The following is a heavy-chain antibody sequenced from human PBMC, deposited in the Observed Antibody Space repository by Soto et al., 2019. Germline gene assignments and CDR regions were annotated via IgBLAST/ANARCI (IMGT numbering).Heavy chain of an antibody. Sequence: GGSLRLSCAASGFTFRTYGMHWVRQAPGKGLEWVTVVSYDGSRQYYRESVRGRFIISRDNSKNTLSLQMNSLRPEDTSVYFCAKGQIPGSTGSPGYFDSWGQGAVVTVSS. CDR2: VSYDGSRQ. CDR1: GFTFRTYG. J-gene: IGHJ4*02. D-gene: IGHD2-2*03. CDR3: AKGQIPGSTGSPGYFDS. V-gene: IGHV3-30*18.